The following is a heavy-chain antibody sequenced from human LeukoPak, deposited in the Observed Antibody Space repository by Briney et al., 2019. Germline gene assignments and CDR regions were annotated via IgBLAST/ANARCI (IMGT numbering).Heavy chain of an antibody. Sequence: SETLSLTCTVSGYSISSGYYWGWIRQPPGKGLEWIGSIYHSGSTYYNPSLKSRVTTSVDTSKNQFSLKLSSVTAADTAVYYCARSGGYYYYYMDVWGKGTTVTVSS. CDR2: IYHSGST. CDR3: ARSGGYYYYYMDV. J-gene: IGHJ6*03. V-gene: IGHV4-38-2*02. CDR1: GYSISSGYY. D-gene: IGHD2-15*01.